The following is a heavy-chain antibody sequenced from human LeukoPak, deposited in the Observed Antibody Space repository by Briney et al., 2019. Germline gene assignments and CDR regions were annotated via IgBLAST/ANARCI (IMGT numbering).Heavy chain of an antibody. D-gene: IGHD3-3*01. CDR2: VYTSGST. J-gene: IGHJ5*02. Sequence: PSETLSLTCTVSGGSISSYYWSWIRQPAGKGLEWIGRVYTSGSTNYNPSLKSRVTMSVDTSKNQFSLKLSSVTAADTAVYYCARNRETDYDFWSGSYKNWFDPWGQGTLVTVSS. CDR1: GGSISSYY. CDR3: ARNRETDYDFWSGSYKNWFDP. V-gene: IGHV4-4*07.